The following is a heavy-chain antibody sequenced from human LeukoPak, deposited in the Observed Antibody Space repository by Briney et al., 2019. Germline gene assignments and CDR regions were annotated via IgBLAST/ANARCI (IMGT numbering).Heavy chain of an antibody. CDR1: GFTFSSYA. CDR2: ISGSGGST. V-gene: IGHV3-23*01. J-gene: IGHJ1*01. D-gene: IGHD3-22*01. Sequence: PGGSLRLSCAASGFTFSSYAMSWVRQAPGKGLEWVSAISGSGGSTYYADSVKGRFTISRDNSKNTLYLQMNSLRAEDTAVYYCAKPNTYYYDSSGYPAGGFQHWGQGTLVTVSS. CDR3: AKPNTYYYDSSGYPAGGFQH.